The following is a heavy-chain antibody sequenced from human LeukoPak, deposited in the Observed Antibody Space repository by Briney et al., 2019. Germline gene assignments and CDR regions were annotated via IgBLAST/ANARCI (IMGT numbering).Heavy chain of an antibody. J-gene: IGHJ6*02. CDR1: GFTFSSYS. CDR3: ARDHHCSSTSYYFYYYYGMDV. Sequence: AGGSLRLSCAASGFTFSSYSMNWVRQAPGKGLEWVSSISSSSSYIYYADSVKGRFTISRDNAKNSLYLQMNSLRAEDTAVYYCARDHHCSSTSYYFYYYYGMDVWGQGTTVTVSS. CDR2: ISSSSSYI. V-gene: IGHV3-21*01. D-gene: IGHD2-2*01.